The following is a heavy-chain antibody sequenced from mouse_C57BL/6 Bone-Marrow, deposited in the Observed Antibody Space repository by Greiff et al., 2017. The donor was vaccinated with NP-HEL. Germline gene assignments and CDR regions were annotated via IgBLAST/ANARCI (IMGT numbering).Heavy chain of an antibody. Sequence: QQSCKASGYTFTTYWMQWVKQRPGQGLEWIGEIDPSDSYTNYNQKFKGKATLTVDTSSSTANMQLSSLTSEDSAVYYCARKAYYGRSYEFAYWGQGTRVTVSA. CDR2: IDPSDSYT. CDR1: GYTFTTYW. CDR3: ARKAYYGRSYEFAY. D-gene: IGHD1-1*01. J-gene: IGHJ3*01. V-gene: IGHV1-50*01.